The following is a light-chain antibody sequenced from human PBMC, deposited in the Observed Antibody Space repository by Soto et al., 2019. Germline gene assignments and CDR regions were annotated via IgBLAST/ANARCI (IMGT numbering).Light chain of an antibody. CDR2: KAS. V-gene: IGKV1-5*03. Sequence: EIKMTQSPSSVSASVGARVTITCRASQSISSWLAWYQQKPGKAPKLLIYKASSLESGVPSRFSGSGSGTEFTLTISSLQPDDFATYYCQQYNSYPITFGQGTRLEIK. J-gene: IGKJ5*01. CDR3: QQYNSYPIT. CDR1: QSISSW.